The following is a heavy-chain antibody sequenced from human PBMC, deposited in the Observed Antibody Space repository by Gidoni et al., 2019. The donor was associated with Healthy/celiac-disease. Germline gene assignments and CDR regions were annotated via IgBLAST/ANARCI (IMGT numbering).Heavy chain of an antibody. Sequence: QVQLQESGPGLVKPSETLSLTFTVSGGSISRYYWSWVRQPPGKGLEWIGYIYYSGSTNYNPSLKSRVTISVDTSKNQFSLKLSSVTAADTAVYYCARNRGEMATISGWFDPWGQGTLVTVSS. CDR3: ARNRGEMATISGWFDP. CDR1: GGSISRYY. J-gene: IGHJ5*02. CDR2: IYYSGST. V-gene: IGHV4-59*01. D-gene: IGHD5-12*01.